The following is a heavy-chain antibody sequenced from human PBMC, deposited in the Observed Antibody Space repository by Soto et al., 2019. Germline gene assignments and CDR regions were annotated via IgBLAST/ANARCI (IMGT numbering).Heavy chain of an antibody. Sequence: QVQLQESGPGLVKPSGTLSLTCAVSGGSISSSNWWSWVRQPPGKGLGGIGEIYHSGSTNYNPSIKSRVTISADKSKSRFSLKLSTVTAADTAVYYCARVSGSSDYGMDGWGQGTTVTVSS. CDR3: ARVSGSSDYGMDG. J-gene: IGHJ6*02. D-gene: IGHD1-26*01. CDR2: IYHSGST. V-gene: IGHV4-4*02. CDR1: GGSISSSNW.